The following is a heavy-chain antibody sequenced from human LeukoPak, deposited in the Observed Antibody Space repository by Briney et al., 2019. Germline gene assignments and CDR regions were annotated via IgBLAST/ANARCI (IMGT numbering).Heavy chain of an antibody. CDR3: ARGVSDYYGSGSYHGYYYYYYMDV. Sequence: SETLSLTCAVYGGSFSGYYWSWIRQPPGKGLEWIGEINHSGSTNYNPSLKSRVTISVDTSKNQFSLKLSSVTAADTAVYYCARGVSDYYGSGSYHGYYYYYYMDVWGKGTTVTVSS. V-gene: IGHV4-34*01. CDR2: INHSGST. D-gene: IGHD3-10*01. CDR1: GGSFSGYY. J-gene: IGHJ6*03.